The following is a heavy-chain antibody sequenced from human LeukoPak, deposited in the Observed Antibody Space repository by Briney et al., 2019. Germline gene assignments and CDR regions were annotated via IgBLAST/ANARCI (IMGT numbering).Heavy chain of an antibody. J-gene: IGHJ4*02. CDR2: IKPNSGVT. V-gene: IGHV1-2*02. CDR1: GYTFTAYS. D-gene: IGHD6-13*01. CDR3: ARGSLAAAGLPDY. Sequence: ASVKASCKASGYTFTAYSMHWVRPAPGQGIGWMGWIKPNSGVTNYAQKFQARVTVTSDMSISTAYMELNSLTSDDTAVYYCARGSLAAAGLPDYWGQGTLVTVSS.